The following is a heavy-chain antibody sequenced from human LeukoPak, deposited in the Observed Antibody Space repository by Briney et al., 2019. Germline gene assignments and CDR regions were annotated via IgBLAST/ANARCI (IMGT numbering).Heavy chain of an antibody. Sequence: SQTRSLTCTVSGGSISSGGYYWSWIRQHPGKGLEWIGYIYYSGSTYYNPSLKSRVTISVDTSKNQFSLKLSSVTAADTAVYYCARDDYGVRDNGGLWGQGTLVTVSS. CDR1: GGSISSGGYY. CDR3: ARDDYGVRDNGGL. D-gene: IGHD4-17*01. V-gene: IGHV4-31*03. J-gene: IGHJ4*02. CDR2: IYYSGST.